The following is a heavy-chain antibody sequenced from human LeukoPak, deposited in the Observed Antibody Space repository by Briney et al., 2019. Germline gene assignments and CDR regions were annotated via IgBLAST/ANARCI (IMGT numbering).Heavy chain of an antibody. D-gene: IGHD3-10*01. V-gene: IGHV1-46*01. J-gene: IGHJ5*02. Sequence: ASVKVSCKASGYTFTSYYMHWVRQAPGQGLEWMGLINPTGDSTGYAQKFQGRVTMTRDMSTSTAYMELRSLRSDDTAVYYCARDLSNYGSGLYNWFDPWGQGTLVTVSS. CDR3: ARDLSNYGSGLYNWFDP. CDR1: GYTFTSYY. CDR2: INPTGDST.